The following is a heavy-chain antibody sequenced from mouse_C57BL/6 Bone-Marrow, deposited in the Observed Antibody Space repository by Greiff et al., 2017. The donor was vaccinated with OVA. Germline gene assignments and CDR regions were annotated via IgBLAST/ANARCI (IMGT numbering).Heavy chain of an antibody. Sequence: VQLQQPGAELVMPGASVKLSCKASGYTFTSYWMHWVKQRPGQGLEWIGEIDPSDSYTNYNQKFKGKSTLTVDKSSSTAYMQLSSLTSEDSAVYYCARNLLAWFAYWGQGTLVTVSA. CDR1: GYTFTSYW. CDR3: ARNLLAWFAY. D-gene: IGHD2-10*02. V-gene: IGHV1-69*01. J-gene: IGHJ3*01. CDR2: IDPSDSYT.